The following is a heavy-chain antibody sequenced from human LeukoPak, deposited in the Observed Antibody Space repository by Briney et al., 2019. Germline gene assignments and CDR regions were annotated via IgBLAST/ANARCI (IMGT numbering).Heavy chain of an antibody. V-gene: IGHV4-34*01. J-gene: IGHJ5*02. Sequence: KPSETLSLTCAVYGGSFSGYYWSWIRRPPGKGLEWIGEINHSGSTNYNPSLKSRVTISVDTSNNQFSLKLSSVTAADTAVYYCARRFRGYYGSGELSWFDPWGQGTLVTVSS. D-gene: IGHD3-10*01. CDR2: INHSGST. CDR1: GGSFSGYY. CDR3: ARRFRGYYGSGELSWFDP.